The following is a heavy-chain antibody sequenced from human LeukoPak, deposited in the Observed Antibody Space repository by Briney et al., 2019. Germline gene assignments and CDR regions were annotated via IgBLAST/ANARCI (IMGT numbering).Heavy chain of an antibody. V-gene: IGHV3-23*01. CDR3: ARKGVYYYGSGRYYIPPPYHYYYIDV. CDR2: ISGSGGST. CDR1: GFTFSSYA. J-gene: IGHJ6*03. Sequence: GGSLRLSCAAPGFTFSSYAMSWVRQAPGKGLEWVSAISGSGGSTYYADSVKGRFTISRDNSKNTLYLQMNSLRAEDKAVYYCARKGVYYYGSGRYYIPPPYHYYYIDVWGKGTTVTVSS. D-gene: IGHD3-10*01.